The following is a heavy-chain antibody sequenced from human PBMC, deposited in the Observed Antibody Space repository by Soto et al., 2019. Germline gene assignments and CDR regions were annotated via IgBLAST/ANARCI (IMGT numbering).Heavy chain of an antibody. CDR3: ARGGGYSYGYSYYYYYMDV. Sequence: QVQLQQWGAGLLKPSETLSLTCAVYGGSFSGYYWSWIRQPPGKGLEWIGEINHSGSTNYNPSLKRRVTISVDTSKNQFSLKLSSVTAADTAVYYCARGGGYSYGYSYYYYYMDVWGKGTTVTVSS. D-gene: IGHD5-18*01. V-gene: IGHV4-34*01. CDR1: GGSFSGYY. J-gene: IGHJ6*03. CDR2: INHSGST.